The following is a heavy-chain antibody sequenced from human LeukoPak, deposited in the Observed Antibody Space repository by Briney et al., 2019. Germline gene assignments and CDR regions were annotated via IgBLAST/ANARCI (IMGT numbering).Heavy chain of an antibody. D-gene: IGHD6-19*01. J-gene: IGHJ3*02. V-gene: IGHV3-21*01. CDR1: GFTFSSYS. CDR2: ISSSSSYI. CDR3: ARDLVSRLVPWGLYAFDI. Sequence: GGSLRLSCAASGFTFSSYSMNWVRQAPGKGLEWVSSISSSSSYIYYADSVKGRFTISRDNAKNSLYLQMNSLRAEDTAVYYCARDLVSRLVPWGLYAFDIWGQGTMVTVSS.